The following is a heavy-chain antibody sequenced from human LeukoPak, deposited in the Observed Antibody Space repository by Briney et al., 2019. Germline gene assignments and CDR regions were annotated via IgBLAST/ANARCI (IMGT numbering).Heavy chain of an antibody. CDR2: INHSGST. V-gene: IGHV4-34*01. Sequence: NSSETLSLACAVYGRSFSGYYWSWIRQPPGKGLEWIGEINHSGSTNYNPSLKSRVTISVDTSKNQFSLKLSAVAAADTAVYYCARGGRNYYYGMDVWGQGTTVTVSS. CDR1: GRSFSGYY. J-gene: IGHJ6*02. CDR3: ARGGRNYYYGMDV.